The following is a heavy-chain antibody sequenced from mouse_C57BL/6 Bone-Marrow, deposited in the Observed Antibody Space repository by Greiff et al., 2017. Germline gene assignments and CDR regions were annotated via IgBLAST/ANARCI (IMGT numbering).Heavy chain of an antibody. J-gene: IGHJ1*03. CDR3: ARQRCEGYFDV. CDR2: ISSGGSYT. V-gene: IGHV5-6*02. CDR1: GFTFSSYG. Sequence: DVMLVESGGDLVKPGGSLKLSCAASGFTFSSYGMSWVRQTPDKRLEWVATISSGGSYTYYPDSVKGRFTISGDNAKNTLYLQMSSLKSEDTAMYFCARQRCEGYFDVWGTGTTVTVSS.